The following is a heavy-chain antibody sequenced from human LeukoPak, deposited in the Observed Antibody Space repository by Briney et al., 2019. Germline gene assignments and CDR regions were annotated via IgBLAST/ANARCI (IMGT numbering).Heavy chain of an antibody. J-gene: IGHJ5*02. CDR3: GREAWFDP. Sequence: GEFPRLSCAASGFTFSSYSMNWVRQAPGKGLEWVSYISSASNTIYYADSVKGRFTISRDNAKNSLYPQMNSLRAEDTAVYYCGREAWFDPWGQGTLVTVSS. CDR1: GFTFSSYS. CDR2: ISSASNTI. V-gene: IGHV3-48*01.